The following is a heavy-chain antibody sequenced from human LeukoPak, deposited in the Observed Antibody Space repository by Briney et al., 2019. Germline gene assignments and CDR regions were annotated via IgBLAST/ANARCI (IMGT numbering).Heavy chain of an antibody. CDR3: AGVRISLFGGVIASAFDP. CDR1: VGSISSSSYY. V-gene: IGHV4-39*07. CDR2: IYYSGST. Sequence: SETLSLTCTVSVGSISSSSYYWGWVRQPPGKGLGWIGSIYYSGSTYYNPSLKSRVTISVATSKNQFSLKLSSVTAADTPVFYCAGVRISLFGGVIASAFDPWGQGTLVTVSS. J-gene: IGHJ5*02. D-gene: IGHD3-16*02.